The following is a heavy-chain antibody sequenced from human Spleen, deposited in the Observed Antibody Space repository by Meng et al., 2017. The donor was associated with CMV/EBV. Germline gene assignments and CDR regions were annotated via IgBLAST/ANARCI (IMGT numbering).Heavy chain of an antibody. Sequence: SETLSLTCTVSGGSISSSTYYWGWIRQPPGKGLEWIRSISYRGSTYYNPSLKSRVTISVDTSKNQFSLKLRSVTAADTAMYYCARETDGSGSSYGMDVWGQGTTVTVS. CDR3: ARETDGSGSSYGMDV. D-gene: IGHD3-10*01. CDR2: ISYRGST. J-gene: IGHJ6*02. CDR1: GGSISSSTYY. V-gene: IGHV4-39*07.